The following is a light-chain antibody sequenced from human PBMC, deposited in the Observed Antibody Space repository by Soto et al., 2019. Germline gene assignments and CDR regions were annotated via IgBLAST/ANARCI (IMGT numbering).Light chain of an antibody. V-gene: IGKV3-20*01. CDR2: GAS. CDR1: QSVSSSY. Sequence: EIVLTQSPGTLSLSPGERATLSCRASQSVSSSYLAWYQQKPGQAPRLLIYGASSRATGIPDRFSGSGAGTDFTLTSSRLEPEDFAVYVCQQYGSSPLTFGGGTKVEIK. CDR3: QQYGSSPLT. J-gene: IGKJ4*01.